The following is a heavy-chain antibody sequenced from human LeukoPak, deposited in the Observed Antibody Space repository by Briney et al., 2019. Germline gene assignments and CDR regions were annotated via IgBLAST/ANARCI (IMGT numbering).Heavy chain of an antibody. CDR3: ARLKYSSSHFDY. V-gene: IGHV4-38-2*01. D-gene: IGHD6-6*01. J-gene: IGHJ4*02. CDR1: GYSISSGYY. Sequence: SETLSLTCDVSGYSISSGYYWGWIRQPPGKGLEWIGSIYHSGSTYYNPSLTSRVTISVHTSKNQFSLKLSSVTAADTAVYYCARLKYSSSHFDYWGQGTLVTVSS. CDR2: IYHSGST.